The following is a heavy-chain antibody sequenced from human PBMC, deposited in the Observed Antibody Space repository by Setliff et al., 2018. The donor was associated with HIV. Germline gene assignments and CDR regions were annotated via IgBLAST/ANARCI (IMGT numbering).Heavy chain of an antibody. D-gene: IGHD1-26*01. CDR2: ICHSGST. V-gene: IGHV4-39*07. CDR1: GGSVSTSSYY. Sequence: SETLSLTCTVSGGSVSTSSYYWGWIRQPPGKGLEWIGSICHSGSTYYNPSLKSRVTISVDTSKNQFSLKLSSVTAADTAVYYCARVPRGGSYVDYWGQGTLVTVSS. CDR3: ARVPRGGSYVDY. J-gene: IGHJ4*02.